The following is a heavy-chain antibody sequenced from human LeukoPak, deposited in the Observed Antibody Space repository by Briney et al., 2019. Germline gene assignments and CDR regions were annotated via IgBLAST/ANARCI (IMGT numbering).Heavy chain of an antibody. CDR2: INWNGGST. J-gene: IGHJ6*03. D-gene: IGHD5-12*01. CDR1: GFTFDDYG. V-gene: IGHV3-20*04. Sequence: GGSLRLSCAASGFTFDDYGMSWVRQAPGKGLEWVSGINWNGGSTGYADSLKGRFTVSRDNAKKSLYLQMNSLRAEDTAVYYCARGLARIVGYSGYDFDFYYMDLGRKDTTVTVSS. CDR3: ARGLARIVGYSGYDFDFYYMDL.